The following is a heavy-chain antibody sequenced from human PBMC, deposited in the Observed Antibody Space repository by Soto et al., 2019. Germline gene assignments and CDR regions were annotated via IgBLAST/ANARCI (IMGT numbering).Heavy chain of an antibody. D-gene: IGHD3-22*01. V-gene: IGHV1-18*01. CDR2: VSPYDGYT. Sequence: ASVKVSCNTSGYTFSSYGINWVRQAPGQGLEWLGWVSPYDGYTNYAQILQGRVSMTTDTSTKTAYMEVRSLRSDDTAVYYCARGGYYDSSGSRNYFYYGMNVWG. CDR3: ARGGYYDSSGSRNYFYYGMNV. CDR1: GYTFSSYG. J-gene: IGHJ6*02.